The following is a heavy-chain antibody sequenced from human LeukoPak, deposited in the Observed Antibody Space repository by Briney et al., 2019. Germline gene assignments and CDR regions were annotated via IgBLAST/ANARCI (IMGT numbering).Heavy chain of an antibody. CDR3: ARARNDYDSSSFSALDY. V-gene: IGHV3-33*01. J-gene: IGHJ4*02. D-gene: IGHD3-22*01. CDR1: GFTFSSYG. CDR2: IWYDGSNI. Sequence: PGRSLRLSCAASGFTFSSYGMRWVRQAPGKGLEWLVVIWYDGSNIYYADPVKGRFAISRDNSKNTLYLQINSLRAEDTAVYYCARARNDYDSSSFSALDYWGQGTLVTVSS.